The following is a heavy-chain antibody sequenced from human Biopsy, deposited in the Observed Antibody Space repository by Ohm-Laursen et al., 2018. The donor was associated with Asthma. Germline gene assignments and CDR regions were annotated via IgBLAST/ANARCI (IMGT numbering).Heavy chain of an antibody. D-gene: IGHD3-22*01. Sequence: GSLRLSCAASGFAVSRDYMFWVRQAPGKGLEWVSVIYGGGTSHTADSVRGRFTISRDYSKSTLYLQMHSLRAEDTAVYYCARGDSSNWSHYYFDYWGQGTLVTVSS. CDR1: GFAVSRDY. CDR2: IYGGGTS. J-gene: IGHJ4*02. V-gene: IGHV3-53*01. CDR3: ARGDSSNWSHYYFDY.